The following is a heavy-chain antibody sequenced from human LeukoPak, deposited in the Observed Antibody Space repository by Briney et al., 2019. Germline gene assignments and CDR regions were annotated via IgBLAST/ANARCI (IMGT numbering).Heavy chain of an antibody. D-gene: IGHD1-26*01. CDR2: IIPILGIA. CDR3: ARDSGSYSFDY. Sequence: SVKVSCKASGGTFSSYTISWVRQAPGQGLEWMGRIIPILGIANYAQKLQGRVTITADKSTSTAYMELSSLRSEDTAVYYCARDSGSYSFDYWGQGTLVTVSS. V-gene: IGHV1-69*04. J-gene: IGHJ4*02. CDR1: GGTFSSYT.